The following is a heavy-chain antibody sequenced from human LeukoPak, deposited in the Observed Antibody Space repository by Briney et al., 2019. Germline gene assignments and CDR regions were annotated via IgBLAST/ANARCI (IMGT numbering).Heavy chain of an antibody. CDR3: ARDLYGMDV. Sequence: GGSLRLSCAASGFTFSSYSMNWVRQAPGKGLEWVSSISSSSSYIYYADSVKGRFTISRDTATNSLYLQMNNLRVGDTAVYYCARDLYGMDVWGQGTTVTVSS. V-gene: IGHV3-21*01. CDR1: GFTFSSYS. J-gene: IGHJ6*02. CDR2: ISSSSSYI.